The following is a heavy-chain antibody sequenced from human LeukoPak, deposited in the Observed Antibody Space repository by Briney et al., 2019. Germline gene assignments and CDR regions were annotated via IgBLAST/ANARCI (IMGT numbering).Heavy chain of an antibody. V-gene: IGHV4-59*08. D-gene: IGHD3-10*01. CDR3: ARSIGSGSWFDP. CDR1: GGSISSYY. Sequence: PSETLSLTCTVSGGSISSYYWSWIRQPPGKGLEWIGSIYYSGSTYYNPSLKSRVTISVDTSKNQFSLKLSSVTAADTAVYYCARSIGSGSWFDPWGQGTLVTVSS. J-gene: IGHJ5*02. CDR2: IYYSGST.